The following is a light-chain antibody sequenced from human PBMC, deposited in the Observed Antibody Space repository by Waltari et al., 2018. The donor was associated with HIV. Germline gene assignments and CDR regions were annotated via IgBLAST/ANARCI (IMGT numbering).Light chain of an antibody. J-gene: IGLJ3*02. CDR2: GVS. V-gene: IGLV2-14*01. CDR3: SSLTVSGTLV. Sequence: QSALTQPASVSGSPGQSITLSCTGTSSDVGLYDLVSWYRQQPGKAPQLLMYGVSNRPSGISFRSFGFKSARQTAALTISGLQAEDEGDYYCSSLTVSGTLVFGGGTKLTVL. CDR1: SSDVGLYDL.